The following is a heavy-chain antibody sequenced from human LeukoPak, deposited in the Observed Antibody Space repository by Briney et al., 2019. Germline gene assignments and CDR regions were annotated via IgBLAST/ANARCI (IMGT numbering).Heavy chain of an antibody. Sequence: ASVKVSCKASGYTFTSYGISWVRQAPGQGLEWMGWISAYNGNTNYAQKLQGRVTMTTDTSTSTAYMELRSLSSDDTAVYYCASHGSGSYSPDFDYWGQGTLVTVSS. CDR3: ASHGSGSYSPDFDY. J-gene: IGHJ4*02. V-gene: IGHV1-18*01. D-gene: IGHD1-26*01. CDR1: GYTFTSYG. CDR2: ISAYNGNT.